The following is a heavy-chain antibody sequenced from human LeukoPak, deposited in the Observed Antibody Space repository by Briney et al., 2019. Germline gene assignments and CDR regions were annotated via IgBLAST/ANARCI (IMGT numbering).Heavy chain of an antibody. Sequence: SETLSLTCAVSGGSISSGGYSWSWIRQPPGKGLEWIGYIYHSGSTYYNPSLKSRVTISVDRSKNQFSLKLSSVTAADTAVYYCARGRLRSSGYYFDAFDIWGQGTMVTVSS. CDR3: ARGRLRSSGYYFDAFDI. CDR2: IYHSGST. V-gene: IGHV4-30-2*01. CDR1: GGSISSGGYS. D-gene: IGHD3-22*01. J-gene: IGHJ3*02.